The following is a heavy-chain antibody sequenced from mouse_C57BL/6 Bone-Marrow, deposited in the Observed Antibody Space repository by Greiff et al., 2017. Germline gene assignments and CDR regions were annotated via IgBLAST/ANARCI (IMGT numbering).Heavy chain of an antibody. V-gene: IGHV3-6*01. J-gene: IGHJ4*01. CDR3: AGRYGSSYDYAMDY. CDR1: GYSITSGYY. CDR2: IRYDGSN. Sequence: DVKLQESGPGLVKPSQSLSLTCSVTGYSITSGYYWNWIRQFPGNKLEWMGYIRYDGSNNYNPSLKNRISITRDPSKNQFFLKLNTVTTEDTATYYCAGRYGSSYDYAMDYWGQGTSVTVSS. D-gene: IGHD1-1*01.